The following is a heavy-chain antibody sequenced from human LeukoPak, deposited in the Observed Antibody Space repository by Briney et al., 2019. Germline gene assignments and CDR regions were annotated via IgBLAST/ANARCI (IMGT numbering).Heavy chain of an antibody. J-gene: IGHJ4*02. Sequence: QTGGSLRLSCAASGFTFSSYGMHWVRQAPGKGLEWVAFIRYDGSNKYYADSVKGRFTISRDNSKNTLYLQMNSLRAEDTAVYYCAKGEGSSGWMDHVDYWGQGTLVTVSS. CDR3: AKGEGSSGWMDHVDY. V-gene: IGHV3-30*02. CDR2: IRYDGSNK. D-gene: IGHD6-19*01. CDR1: GFTFSSYG.